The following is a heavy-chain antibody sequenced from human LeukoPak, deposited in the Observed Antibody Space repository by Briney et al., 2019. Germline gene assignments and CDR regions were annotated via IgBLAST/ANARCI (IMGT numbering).Heavy chain of an antibody. CDR3: ARDLGSVLRFLEWTYYGMDV. V-gene: IGHV1-69*13. CDR2: IIPIFGTA. J-gene: IGHJ6*02. CDR1: GGTFSSYA. Sequence: SVKVSCKASGGTFSSYAISWVRQAPGQGLEWMGGIIPIFGTANYAQKFQGRVTITADESTSTAYVELSSLRSEDTAVYYCARDLGSVLRFLEWTYYGMDVWGQGTTVTVSS. D-gene: IGHD3-3*01.